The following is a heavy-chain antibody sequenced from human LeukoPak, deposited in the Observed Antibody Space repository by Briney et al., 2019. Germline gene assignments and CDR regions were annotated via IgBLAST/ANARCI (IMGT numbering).Heavy chain of an antibody. V-gene: IGHV3-53*01. D-gene: IGHD3-10*01. Sequence: PGGSLRLSCAASGFTVSSNYMSWVRQAPGKGLEWVSISYSDGRTYYADSVKGRFTISRDNSKNTLYLQMNSLRAEDTAVYYCARDIPGVNVYWGQGTLVTVSS. CDR2: SYSDGRT. J-gene: IGHJ4*02. CDR3: ARDIPGVNVY. CDR1: GFTVSSNY.